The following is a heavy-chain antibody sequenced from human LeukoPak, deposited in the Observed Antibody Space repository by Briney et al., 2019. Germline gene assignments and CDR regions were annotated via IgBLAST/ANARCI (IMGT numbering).Heavy chain of an antibody. Sequence: SETLSLTCSVSGDSISSSSSYWGWIRQPPGKGLEWIGSIYYSGSTYYNTSLKSRVTISVDTSKNQFSLKLSSVTAADTAVYYCARRGSFYDSSGADAFDIWGQGTKVTVSS. CDR3: ARRGSFYDSSGADAFDI. CDR1: GDSISSSSSY. J-gene: IGHJ3*02. CDR2: IYYSGST. V-gene: IGHV4-39*01. D-gene: IGHD3-22*01.